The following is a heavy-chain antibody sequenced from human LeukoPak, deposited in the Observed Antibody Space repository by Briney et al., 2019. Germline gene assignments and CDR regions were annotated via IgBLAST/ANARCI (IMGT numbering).Heavy chain of an antibody. V-gene: IGHV4-59*01. J-gene: IGHJ5*02. CDR2: IHYTGST. CDR3: ARGRYSAGDNWFDP. CDR1: GGSISSSY. Sequence: PSETLSLTCTVSGGSISSSYWSWIRQSPGKGLEWIGYIHYTGSTNYNPSLKSRVTMLIDTSKNQFSLKLSSVTAADTAVYYCARGRYSAGDNWFDPWGQGTLVTVSS. D-gene: IGHD3-9*01.